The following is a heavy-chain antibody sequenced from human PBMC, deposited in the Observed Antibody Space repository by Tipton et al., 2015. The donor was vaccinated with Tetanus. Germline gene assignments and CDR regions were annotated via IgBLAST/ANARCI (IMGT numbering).Heavy chain of an antibody. CDR2: IIPASGAT. D-gene: IGHD6-25*01. CDR1: GGPFYKHG. CDR3: VGDRAAAGGSDY. J-gene: IGHJ4*02. V-gene: IGHV1-69*01. Sequence: QLVQSGAEVKKPGSSVKVSCKSSGGPFYKHGIDWVRQAPGQGLEWMGGIIPASGATNYAHKFQGRVTMTADASTTTVHMELSNLRSDDTAVYYCVGDRAAAGGSDYWGQGTLVTV.